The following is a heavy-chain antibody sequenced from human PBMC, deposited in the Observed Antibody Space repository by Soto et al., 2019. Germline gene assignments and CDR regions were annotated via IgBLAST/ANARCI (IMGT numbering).Heavy chain of an antibody. V-gene: IGHV2-5*02. J-gene: IGHJ4*02. CDR1: GFSLSTSGVG. Sequence: QITLKESGPTLVKPTQTLTLTCTFSGFSLSTSGVGVGWIRQPPGKALEWLALIYWDDDKRYSPSLKSRLTSTKDTSKTQVVLTMTNMDPVDTATYYCAHRLPGDKFDYWGQGTLVTVSS. CDR3: AHRLPGDKFDY. CDR2: IYWDDDK. D-gene: IGHD2-21*02.